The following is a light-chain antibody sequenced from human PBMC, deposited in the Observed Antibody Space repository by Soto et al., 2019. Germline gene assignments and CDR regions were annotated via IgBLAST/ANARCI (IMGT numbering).Light chain of an antibody. Sequence: QSALTQPASVSGSPGQSITISCTGTSSDVGGYNYVSWYQQHPGKAPKLMIYEVSNRPSGVSNRFSGSTSGNTASLTIAGLQAEDEADYFCNSYGSTSTRNVFGTGTKVTVL. J-gene: IGLJ1*01. CDR2: EVS. CDR3: NSYGSTSTRNV. CDR1: SSDVGGYNY. V-gene: IGLV2-14*01.